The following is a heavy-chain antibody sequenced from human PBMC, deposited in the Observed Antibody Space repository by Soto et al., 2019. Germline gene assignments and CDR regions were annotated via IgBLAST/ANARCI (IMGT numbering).Heavy chain of an antibody. CDR2: LWYDGSNK. CDR1: GFTFSGYG. CDR3: ARDNGYSYGNGDNSDYYYYGMDV. D-gene: IGHD5-18*01. Sequence: PGGSLRLSCAAPGFTFSGYGMHWFRQAPGKGLEWVAFLWYDGSNKYYADSVKGRFTISRDNSKNTLYLQMNSLRAEDTAVYYCARDNGYSYGNGDNSDYYYYGMDVWGQGTTVTVSS. J-gene: IGHJ6*02. V-gene: IGHV3-33*01.